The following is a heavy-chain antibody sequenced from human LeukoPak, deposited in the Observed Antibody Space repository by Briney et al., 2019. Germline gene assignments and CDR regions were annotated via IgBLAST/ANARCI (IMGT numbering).Heavy chain of an antibody. J-gene: IGHJ4*02. Sequence: GGSLRLSCAASGFTFSSYWMSWVRQAPGKGLEWVANIKQDGSGKYYVDSVKGRFTISRDKAKSALYLQMISLRAEDTAVYYCARVGGRYSPLGYWGQGTLVTVSS. CDR3: ARVGGRYSPLGY. CDR2: IKQDGSGK. D-gene: IGHD3-16*02. V-gene: IGHV3-7*01. CDR1: GFTFSSYW.